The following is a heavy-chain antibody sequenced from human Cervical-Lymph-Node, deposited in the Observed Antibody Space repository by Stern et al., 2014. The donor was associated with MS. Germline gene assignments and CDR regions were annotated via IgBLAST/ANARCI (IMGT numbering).Heavy chain of an antibody. J-gene: IGHJ6*02. V-gene: IGHV4-31*03. CDR2: IYYSGST. Sequence: VQLVQSGPGLVKPSQTLSLTCTVSGYSISSGVYFWSWIRQPPGKGLEWIGSIYYSGSTIYHPSRKSRVIISVDTSKNQFSLKLSSVTAADTAVYYCAREEVTTGFYYGLDVWGQGTTVTVSS. CDR3: AREEVTTGFYYGLDV. D-gene: IGHD4-17*01. CDR1: GYSISSGVYF.